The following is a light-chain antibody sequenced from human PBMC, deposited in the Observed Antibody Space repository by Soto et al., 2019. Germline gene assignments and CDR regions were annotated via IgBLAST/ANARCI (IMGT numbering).Light chain of an antibody. CDR3: QQCNNWPKS. CDR2: DAS. J-gene: IGKJ1*01. V-gene: IGKV3-15*01. Sequence: EIVMTQSPDTLSVSPGETATLSCRASQSVGSNLAWYQQKPGQAPRLLISDASTRAAGLPARFSGSWSGTEFTLTTSSLQSEDCAVYYCQQCNNWPKSFGQGTKVEIK. CDR1: QSVGSN.